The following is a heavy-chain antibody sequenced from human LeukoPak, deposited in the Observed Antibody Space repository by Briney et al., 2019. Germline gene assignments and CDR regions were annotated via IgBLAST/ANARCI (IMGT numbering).Heavy chain of an antibody. Sequence: SETLSLTCTVSGGSISSSSYYWSWIRQPPGKGLEWIGYIYYSGSTNYNPSLKSRVTISVDTSKNQFSLKLSSVTAADTAVYYCARGSSWYGGDYWGQGTLVTVSP. CDR1: GGSISSSSYY. CDR3: ARGSSWYGGDY. D-gene: IGHD6-13*01. CDR2: IYYSGST. J-gene: IGHJ4*02. V-gene: IGHV4-61*01.